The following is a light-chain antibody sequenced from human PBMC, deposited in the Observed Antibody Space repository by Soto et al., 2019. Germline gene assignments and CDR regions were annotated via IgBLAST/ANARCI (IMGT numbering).Light chain of an antibody. Sequence: QSALTQPASVSGSPGQSITISCTGTSRDIGGYNYVSWYQQHPGKAPKLIIYEVSNRPSGVSNRFSGSKSGNTASLTISGLQAEDEADYYCSSYASSSTIFAGGTKLTVL. CDR1: SRDIGGYNY. J-gene: IGLJ2*01. CDR2: EVS. V-gene: IGLV2-14*01. CDR3: SSYASSSTI.